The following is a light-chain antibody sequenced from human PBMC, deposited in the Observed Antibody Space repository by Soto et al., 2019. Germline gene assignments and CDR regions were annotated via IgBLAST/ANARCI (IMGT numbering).Light chain of an antibody. V-gene: IGKV3-20*01. J-gene: IGKJ1*01. CDR3: QQYGDSQWT. CDR2: GAS. CDR1: QSVSSSS. Sequence: EIVLTQSPGTLSLSPGERATLSCRASQSVSSSSLAWYQQKPGQAPRLLIYGASRRATGIPDRFSGSGSGTDFTLTISRLEPEDFAVYYCQQYGDSQWTFGQGTKVEVK.